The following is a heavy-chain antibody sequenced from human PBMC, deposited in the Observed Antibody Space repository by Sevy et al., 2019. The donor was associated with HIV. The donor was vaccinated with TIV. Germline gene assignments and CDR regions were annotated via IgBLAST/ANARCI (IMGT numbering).Heavy chain of an antibody. Sequence: ASVKVSCKASGYSFTSYEIHWVRQAPGQGLEWMGLINPRGGSTSSAEKFQCRVTMIRDTSTTTVYMELRSLRSEDTAVYFCARLRACGGDCYYYDLWGQGNLVTVSS. CDR1: GYSFTSYE. D-gene: IGHD2-21*02. CDR2: INPRGGST. J-gene: IGHJ5*02. CDR3: ARLRACGGDCYYYDL. V-gene: IGHV1-46*01.